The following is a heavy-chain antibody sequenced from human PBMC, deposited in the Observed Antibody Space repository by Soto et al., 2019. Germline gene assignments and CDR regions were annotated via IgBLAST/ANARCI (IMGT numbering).Heavy chain of an antibody. CDR3: ARDLGPNSGPDDDY. V-gene: IGHV1-69*01. CDR1: GGTFSSYA. D-gene: IGHD1-26*01. J-gene: IGHJ4*02. CDR2: SIPIFGTA. Sequence: QVQLVQSGAEVKKPGSSVKVSCKASGGTFSSYAISWVRQAPGQGLEWMGGSIPIFGTANYAQKFQGRVTITADESTSTAYMELSSLRSEDTAVYYCARDLGPNSGPDDDYWGQGTLVTVSS.